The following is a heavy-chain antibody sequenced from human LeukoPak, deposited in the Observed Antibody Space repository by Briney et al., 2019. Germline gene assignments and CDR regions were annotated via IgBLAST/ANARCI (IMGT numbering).Heavy chain of an antibody. Sequence: GASVKVSCKASGYTFTSYYMHWLRQAPGQGLEWMGIINPSGGSTSYAQKFQGRVTMTRDTSTSTVYMELSSLRSEDTAVYYCARDYSTVGLDYWGQGTLVTVSS. V-gene: IGHV1-46*01. J-gene: IGHJ4*02. CDR2: INPSGGST. CDR3: ARDYSTVGLDY. CDR1: GYTFTSYY. D-gene: IGHD4-23*01.